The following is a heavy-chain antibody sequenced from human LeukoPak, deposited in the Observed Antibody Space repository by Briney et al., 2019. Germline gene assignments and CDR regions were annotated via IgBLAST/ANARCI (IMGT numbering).Heavy chain of an antibody. CDR3: ARNKGPYADYGDYGVY. D-gene: IGHD4-17*01. CDR1: GFTFSSYA. J-gene: IGHJ4*02. CDR2: ISGSGRDTT. Sequence: GGSLRLSCAASGFTFSSYAMSWVRQAPGKGLEWVSAISGSGRDTTYYADSVKGRFTISRDNSKNTLYLQMNSLRAEDTAIYYCARNKGPYADYGDYGVYWGQGTLVTVSS. V-gene: IGHV3-23*01.